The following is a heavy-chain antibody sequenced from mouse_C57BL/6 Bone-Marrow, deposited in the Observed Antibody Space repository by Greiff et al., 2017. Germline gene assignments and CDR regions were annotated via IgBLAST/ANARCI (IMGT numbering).Heavy chain of an antibody. CDR2: ISSSGST. CDR1: GYSITNGNHW. D-gene: IGHD2-5*01. CDR3: ARDRLYDSNNVGYYAMDY. J-gene: IGHJ4*01. Sequence: EVKLQESGPALVKPSQTVSLTCTVTGYSITNGNHWWNWIRQVSGSKLEWIGYISSSGSTDSNPSLKSRISITRDTTKKQLVMKMNSVTTEEIATYYCARDRLYDSNNVGYYAMDYGGQGTSVTVSS. V-gene: IGHV3-4*01.